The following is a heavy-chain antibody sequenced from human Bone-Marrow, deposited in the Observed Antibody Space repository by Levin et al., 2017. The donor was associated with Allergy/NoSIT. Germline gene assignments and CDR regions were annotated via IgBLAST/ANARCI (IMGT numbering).Heavy chain of an antibody. V-gene: IGHV4-59*08. D-gene: IGHD2-21*01. CDR3: ARHEVQHSAGLDH. CDR2: ITYSGYT. J-gene: IGHJ1*01. CDR1: GGSISTYY. Sequence: SETLSLTCTVSGGSISTYYWSWIRQAPGKGLEWIGYITYSGYTYYNPSLQSRVTMSVDTSKNQFSLKVRFATAADTAVYYCARHEVQHSAGLDHWGQGTLVTVSA.